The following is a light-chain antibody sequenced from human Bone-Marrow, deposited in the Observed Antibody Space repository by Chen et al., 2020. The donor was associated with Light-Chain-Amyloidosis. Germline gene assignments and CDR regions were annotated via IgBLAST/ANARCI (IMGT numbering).Light chain of an antibody. J-gene: IGKJ5*01. V-gene: IGKV3-11*01. CDR2: DAS. Sequence: EIVLTQSPATLSLSPGERVTLSCRASQSVSSQLAWYQQKPGQAPRLLIYDASNRATGFPARFSGSGSGPDFTLTISSLEPEDFAVYYCQQRYNWPITFGQGTRLQIK. CDR3: QQRYNWPIT. CDR1: QSVSSQ.